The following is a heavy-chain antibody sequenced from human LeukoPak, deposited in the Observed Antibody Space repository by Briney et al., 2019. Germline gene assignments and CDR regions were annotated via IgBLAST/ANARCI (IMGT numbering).Heavy chain of an antibody. D-gene: IGHD1-26*01. CDR2: ISSSGSNI. CDR3: ASSGIVGYCFMDV. V-gene: IGHV3-11*04. Sequence: PGGSLRLSCAASGFTFNDYYMSWIRQAPGKGLEWVSYISSSGSNIYYADSVKGRFTISRDNAKNSLYLQMNSLRAEDTAVYYCASSGIVGYCFMDVWGKGTTVTVSS. CDR1: GFTFNDYY. J-gene: IGHJ6*04.